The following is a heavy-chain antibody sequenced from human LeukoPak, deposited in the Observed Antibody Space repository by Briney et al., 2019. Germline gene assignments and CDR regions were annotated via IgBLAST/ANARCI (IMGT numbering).Heavy chain of an antibody. D-gene: IGHD2-15*01. CDR3: ARDPTPRYCSGGSCYTHYGMDV. CDR1: GFTFSSYT. V-gene: IGHV3-21*01. CDR2: ISSSSSYI. J-gene: IGHJ6*02. Sequence: TGGSLRLSCAASGFTFSSYTMNWVRQAPGKGLEWVSSISSSSSYIYYADSVKGRLTISRDNAKNSLYLQMNSLRAEDTAVYYCARDPTPRYCSGGSCYTHYGMDVWGQGTTVAVSS.